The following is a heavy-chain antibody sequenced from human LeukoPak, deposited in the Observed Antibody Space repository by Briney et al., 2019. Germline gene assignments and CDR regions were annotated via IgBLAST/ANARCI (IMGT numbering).Heavy chain of an antibody. V-gene: IGHV3-21*01. Sequence: GGSLRLSCAASGFTFSSYSINWVRQAPGKGLEWVSSISSSISYIYYAGSVKGRFTISRDNAKNSLYLQMNSLRAEDTAVYYCARDAHYDFWSGYYSTWPLGYWGQGTLVTVSS. CDR1: GFTFSSYS. J-gene: IGHJ4*02. D-gene: IGHD3-3*01. CDR2: ISSSISYI. CDR3: ARDAHYDFWSGYYSTWPLGY.